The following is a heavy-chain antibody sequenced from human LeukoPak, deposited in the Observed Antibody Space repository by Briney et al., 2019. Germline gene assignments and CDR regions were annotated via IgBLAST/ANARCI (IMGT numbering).Heavy chain of an antibody. CDR1: GYSSTDYY. CDR2: INPNSGGT. J-gene: IGHJ5*02. V-gene: IGHV1-2*02. Sequence: ASVKVSCKTSGYSSTDYYMHWVRQAPGQGLEWMGWINPNSGGTSSAQKFQGRVTMTRDTSITTVYMEVSWLTSDDTALYYCARADRLHGGPYLIGPWGQGTLVTVSS. D-gene: IGHD2-21*01. CDR3: ARADRLHGGPYLIGP.